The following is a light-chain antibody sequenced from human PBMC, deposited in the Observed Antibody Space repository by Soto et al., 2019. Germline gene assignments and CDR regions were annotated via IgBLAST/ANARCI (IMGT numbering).Light chain of an antibody. V-gene: IGLV1-40*01. CDR3: RSYDNGLNHVV. Sequence: QSVLTQPPSVSGAPGQRVTIPCTGSSSNIGSFYDVHWYQQLPGTVPKLLIYGDNNRPSGVPDRFSGSKSGTAASLAITGVKAEDEADYYCRSYDNGLNHVVFGGGTKVTVL. CDR2: GDN. J-gene: IGLJ2*01. CDR1: SSNIGSFYD.